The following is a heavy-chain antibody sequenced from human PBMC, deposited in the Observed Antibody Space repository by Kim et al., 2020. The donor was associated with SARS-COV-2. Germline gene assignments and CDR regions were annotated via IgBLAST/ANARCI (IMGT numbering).Heavy chain of an antibody. V-gene: IGHV4-39*01. Sequence: SETLSLTCTVSGGSISSSSYYWGWIRQPPGKGLEWIGSIYYSGSTYYNPSLKSRVTISVDTSKNQFSLKLSSVTAADTAVYYCAGEMATIRYYYYGMDVWGQGTTVTVSS. CDR2: IYYSGST. D-gene: IGHD5-12*01. CDR1: GGSISSSSYY. J-gene: IGHJ6*02. CDR3: AGEMATIRYYYYGMDV.